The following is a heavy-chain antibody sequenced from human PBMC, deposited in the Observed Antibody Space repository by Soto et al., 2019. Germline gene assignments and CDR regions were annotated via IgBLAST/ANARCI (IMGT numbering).Heavy chain of an antibody. CDR2: IYYSGSA. CDR1: GGSISSSSYY. CDR3: AREIRYFDWLSPDHDAFDI. D-gene: IGHD3-9*01. J-gene: IGHJ3*02. Sequence: QLQLQESGPGLVKPSETLSLTCTVSGGSISSSSYYWGWIRQPPGKGLEWIGSIYYSGSAYYNPSLKSRVTISVDTSKNQFSLKLSSVTAADTAVYYCAREIRYFDWLSPDHDAFDIWGQGTMVTVSS. V-gene: IGHV4-39*02.